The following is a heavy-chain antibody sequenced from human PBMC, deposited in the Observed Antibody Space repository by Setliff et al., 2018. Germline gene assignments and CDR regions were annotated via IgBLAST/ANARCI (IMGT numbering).Heavy chain of an antibody. Sequence: ASVKVSCKASGYMFRSYGINWMRQAPGQGFEWMGWISAYNDNTKSAQKFQGRITMTTDTTTSTSYMELRSLRSDDTAVYYCSRLVRYCTKTTCQRASGGEFWGQGTLVTV. V-gene: IGHV1-18*04. CDR3: SRLVRYCTKTTCQRASGGEF. CDR1: GYMFRSYG. CDR2: ISAYNDNT. D-gene: IGHD2-8*01. J-gene: IGHJ4*02.